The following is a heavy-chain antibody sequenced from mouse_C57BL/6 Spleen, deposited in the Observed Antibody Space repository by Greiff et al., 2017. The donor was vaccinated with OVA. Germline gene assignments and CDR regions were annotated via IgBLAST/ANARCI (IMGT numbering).Heavy chain of an antibody. CDR3: ARRDDFFDY. CDR1: GYTFTSYW. J-gene: IGHJ2*01. D-gene: IGHD3-3*01. V-gene: IGHV1-59*01. CDR2: IDPSDSYT. Sequence: QVQLQQPGAELVRPGTSVKLSCKASGYTFTSYWMHWVKQRPGQGLEWIGVIDPSDSYTNYNQKFKGKATLTVDTSSSTAYMQLSSLTSEDSAVYYSARRDDFFDYWGQGTTLTVSS.